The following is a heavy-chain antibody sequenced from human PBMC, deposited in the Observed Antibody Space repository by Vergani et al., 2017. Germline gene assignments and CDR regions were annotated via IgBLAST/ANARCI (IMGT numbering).Heavy chain of an antibody. V-gene: IGHV3-30*03. D-gene: IGHD3-3*01. CDR3: ARDRVLSTITIFGVVIRGGWFDP. CDR2: ISYDGSNK. Sequence: QVQLVESGGGVVQPGRSLRLSCAGYGFTFSSYGMHWVRQAPGKGLEWVAVISYDGSNKWYADSVKGRFTVSRDNSKNTLYLQMNSLRAEDTAVYYCARDRVLSTITIFGVVIRGGWFDPWGQGTLVTVSS. CDR1: GFTFSSYG. J-gene: IGHJ5*02.